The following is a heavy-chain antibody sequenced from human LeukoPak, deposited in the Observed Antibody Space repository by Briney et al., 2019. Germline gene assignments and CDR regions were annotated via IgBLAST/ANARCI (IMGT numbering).Heavy chain of an antibody. J-gene: IGHJ4*02. CDR3: AKGIRVPAAISLGDY. CDR1: GFSFNDYA. Sequence: GGSLRLSCAASGFSFNDYAMNWVRQAPGKGLEWVSAISGSGGSTYYADSVKGRFTISRDNSKNTLYLQMNSLRAEDTAVYYCAKGIRVPAAISLGDYWGQGTLVTVSS. D-gene: IGHD2-2*02. V-gene: IGHV3-23*01. CDR2: ISGSGGST.